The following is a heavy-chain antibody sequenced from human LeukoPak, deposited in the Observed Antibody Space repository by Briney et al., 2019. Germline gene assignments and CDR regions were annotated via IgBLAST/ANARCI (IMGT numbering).Heavy chain of an antibody. V-gene: IGHV3-30*03. CDR3: ARRAGAYSHPYDY. D-gene: IGHD4/OR15-4a*01. CDR1: GFTFSSYG. Sequence: TGGSLRLSCAASGFTFSSYGMHWVRQAPGKGLEWVAVISYDGSNKKYADSVKGRFTISRDNSKNTLYLQMNSLRAEDTAVYYCARRAGAYSHPYDYWGQGTLVTVSS. J-gene: IGHJ4*02. CDR2: ISYDGSNK.